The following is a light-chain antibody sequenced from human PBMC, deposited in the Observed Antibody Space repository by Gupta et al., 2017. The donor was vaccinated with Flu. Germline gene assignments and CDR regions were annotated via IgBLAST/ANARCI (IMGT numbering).Light chain of an antibody. V-gene: IGLV4-69*01. CDR1: SGHSSYA. CDR2: VNSDGSH. Sequence: SGHSSYAIAWHQPQPEKGPRYLMKVNSDGSHSKGDGIPDRFSGSSSGAERYLTISSLQSEDEADYYCQTWGTGIHVFGGGTKLTVL. J-gene: IGLJ3*02. CDR3: QTWGTGIHV.